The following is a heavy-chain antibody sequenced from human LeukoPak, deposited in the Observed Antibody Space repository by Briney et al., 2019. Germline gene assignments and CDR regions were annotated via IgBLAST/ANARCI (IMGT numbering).Heavy chain of an antibody. D-gene: IGHD6-19*01. CDR1: GFTFRSYA. J-gene: IGHJ4*02. CDR3: ARAGSRGIAVAGTAGY. CDR2: ITYNSGTI. V-gene: IGHV3-48*04. Sequence: GGSLRLSCAASGFTFRSYAMQWVRQAPGKGLEWVSYITYNSGTIFYADSVKGRFTISRDNAKNSLYLQMNSLRAEDTAVYYCARAGSRGIAVAGTAGYWGQGTLVTVSS.